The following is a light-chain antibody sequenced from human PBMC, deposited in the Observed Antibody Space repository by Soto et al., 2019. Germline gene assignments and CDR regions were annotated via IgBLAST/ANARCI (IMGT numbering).Light chain of an antibody. CDR2: DVS. CDR3: RSYASSNVYV. Sequence: QSALTQPASVSGSPGQAITISCTGTSRDVGGYNFVSWYQQHPGKYPKLMIWDVSNRPSGVSNRFSGSKSGNTASLTISGLQAEDEAHYYCRSYASSNVYVFVPGTKLTVL. V-gene: IGLV2-14*01. CDR1: SRDVGGYNF. J-gene: IGLJ1*01.